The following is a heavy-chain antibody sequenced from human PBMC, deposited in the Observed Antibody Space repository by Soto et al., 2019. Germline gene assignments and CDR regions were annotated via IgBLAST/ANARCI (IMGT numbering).Heavy chain of an antibody. CDR1: GYTFTGYA. CDR2: INGGNGDT. Sequence: ASVKVSCKASGYTFTGYAIHWVRQAPGQRLEWMGWINGGNGDTKYAQKFQGRVTITRDTSAASAYMELTSLGSEDTALYHCGRGYCSSTSCQFYLDFWGQGTTVTVYS. CDR3: GRGYCSSTSCQFYLDF. D-gene: IGHD2-2*01. V-gene: IGHV1-3*01. J-gene: IGHJ4*02.